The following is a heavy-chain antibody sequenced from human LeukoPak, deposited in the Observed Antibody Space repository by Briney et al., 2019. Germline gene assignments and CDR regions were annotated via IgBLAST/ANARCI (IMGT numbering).Heavy chain of an antibody. CDR2: IYTSGST. J-gene: IGHJ5*02. CDR1: GGSISSYY. Sequence: SETLSLTCTVSGGSISSYYWSWIRQPAGKGLEWIGRIYTSGSTNYNPSLKSRVTMSVDTSKNQFSLKLSSVTAAGTAVYYCARVGYSSSPGRRVSWFDPWGQGTLVTVSS. CDR3: ARVGYSSSPGRRVSWFDP. D-gene: IGHD6-6*01. V-gene: IGHV4-4*07.